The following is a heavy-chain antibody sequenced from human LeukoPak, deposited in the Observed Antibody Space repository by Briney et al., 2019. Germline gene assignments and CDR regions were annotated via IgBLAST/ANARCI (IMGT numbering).Heavy chain of an antibody. Sequence: LTGGSLRLSCAASGFTFSSYGMPWVRQAPGKGLEWVAVISYDGSNKYYADSVKGRFTISRDNSKNTLYLQMNSLRAEDTAVYYCAKAQYCGGDCQPDAFDIWGQGTMVTVSS. D-gene: IGHD2-21*01. CDR1: GFTFSSYG. V-gene: IGHV3-30*18. CDR2: ISYDGSNK. CDR3: AKAQYCGGDCQPDAFDI. J-gene: IGHJ3*02.